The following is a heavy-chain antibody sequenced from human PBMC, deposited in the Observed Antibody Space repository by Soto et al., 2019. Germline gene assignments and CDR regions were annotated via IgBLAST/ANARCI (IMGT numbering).Heavy chain of an antibody. CDR1: GGSISSGNYY. CDR2: ISYSGSA. CDR3: ARGLWGYCGTDCYPLDV. Sequence: SETLSLTCTVSGGSISSGNYYWSWIRQPPGKGLEWIGFISYSGSAYYNPSLKSRVTISVDTSKNQFSLKLNSVTAADTAVYYCARGLWGYCGTDCYPLDVWGQGTTVTVSS. J-gene: IGHJ6*02. V-gene: IGHV4-30-4*02. D-gene: IGHD2-21*02.